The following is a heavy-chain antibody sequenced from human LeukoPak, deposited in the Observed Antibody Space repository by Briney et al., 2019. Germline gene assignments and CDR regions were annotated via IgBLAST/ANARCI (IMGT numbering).Heavy chain of an antibody. CDR1: GFTFSGYA. CDR3: AKRVQGNTGPFHC. Sequence: GSLRLSCAASGFTFSGYAMSWVRQAPGKGLEWFSGISGRGDNTYYADSVKGRFTISRDNSKNTLRLQMNSLRDEDTAVYYCAKRVQGNTGPFHCWGQGTLASVSS. D-gene: IGHD4-23*01. CDR2: ISGRGDNT. V-gene: IGHV3-23*01. J-gene: IGHJ4*02.